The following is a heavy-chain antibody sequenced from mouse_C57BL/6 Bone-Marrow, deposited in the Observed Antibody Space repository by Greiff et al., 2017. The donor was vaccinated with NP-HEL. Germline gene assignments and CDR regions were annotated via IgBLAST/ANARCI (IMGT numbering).Heavy chain of an antibody. CDR3: ARDSYYGSSYGDY. J-gene: IGHJ2*01. CDR1: GFTFSDYG. D-gene: IGHD1-1*01. V-gene: IGHV5-17*01. Sequence: EVQLQQSGGGLVNPGGSLKLSCAASGFTFSDYGMHWVRQAPEKGLEWVAYISSGSSTIYYADPVKGRFTISRDNAKNTLFLQMTSLRSEDTAMYYCARDSYYGSSYGDYWGQGTTLTVSS. CDR2: ISSGSSTI.